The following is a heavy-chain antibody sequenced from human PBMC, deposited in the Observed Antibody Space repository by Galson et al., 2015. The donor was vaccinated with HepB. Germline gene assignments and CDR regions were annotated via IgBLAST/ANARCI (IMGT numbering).Heavy chain of an antibody. D-gene: IGHD3-22*01. CDR1: GFTFSSYW. V-gene: IGHV3-7*03. CDR3: ASHNYYYDSSGYYYYYYGMDV. J-gene: IGHJ6*02. CDR2: IKQDGSEK. Sequence: SLRLSCAASGFTFSSYWMSWVRQAPGKGLEWVANIKQDGSEKYYVDSVKGRFTISRDSAKNSLYLQMNSLRAEDTAVYYCASHNYYYDSSGYYYYYYGMDVWGQGTTVTVSS.